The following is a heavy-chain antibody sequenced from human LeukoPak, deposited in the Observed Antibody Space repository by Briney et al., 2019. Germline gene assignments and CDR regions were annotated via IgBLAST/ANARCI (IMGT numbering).Heavy chain of an antibody. J-gene: IGHJ6*03. V-gene: IGHV1-8*03. CDR2: MNPNSGNT. D-gene: IGHD2-2*01. Sequence: GASVKVSCKASGYTFTSYDINWVRQATGQGLEWMGWMNPNSGNTGYAQKFQGRVTITRNTSISTAYMELSSLRSGDMAVYYCARGFRCSSTSCHYYYYYYMDVWGKGTTVTVSS. CDR3: ARGFRCSSTSCHYYYYYYMDV. CDR1: GYTFTSYD.